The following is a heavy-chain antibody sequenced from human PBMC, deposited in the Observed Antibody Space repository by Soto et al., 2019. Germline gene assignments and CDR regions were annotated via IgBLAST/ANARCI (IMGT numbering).Heavy chain of an antibody. CDR1: GYTFTSYD. Sequence: GASVKVSCKASGYTFTSYDINWVRQATGQGLEWMGWMNPNSGNTGYAQKFQGRVTMTRNTSISTAYMELSSLRSEDTAVYYCARGRDTRITIFGVVHDGELWGQGTLVTVSS. V-gene: IGHV1-8*01. CDR2: MNPNSGNT. J-gene: IGHJ4*02. D-gene: IGHD3-3*01. CDR3: ARGRDTRITIFGVVHDGEL.